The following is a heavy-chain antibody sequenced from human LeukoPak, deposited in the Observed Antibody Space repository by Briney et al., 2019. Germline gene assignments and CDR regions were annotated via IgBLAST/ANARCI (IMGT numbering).Heavy chain of an antibody. D-gene: IGHD4-11*01. CDR1: GGTVSRYP. J-gene: IGHJ4*02. CDR2: IIPIFGTA. Sequence: ASVKVSCKASGGTVSRYPISWVRQAPGQGLEWMGGIIPIFGTANYAQKFQGRVTITADESTSTAYMELSSLRSEDTAVYYCARINYRPIIKFFDFWGQGTLVTVSS. CDR3: ARINYRPIIKFFDF. V-gene: IGHV1-69*13.